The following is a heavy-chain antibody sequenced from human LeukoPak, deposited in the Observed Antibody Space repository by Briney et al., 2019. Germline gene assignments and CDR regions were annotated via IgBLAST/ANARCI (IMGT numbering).Heavy chain of an antibody. CDR1: GGSISSGGYY. CDR2: IYKKGST. V-gene: IGHV4-30-4*08. D-gene: IGHD3-10*01. J-gene: IGHJ6*02. Sequence: SETLSLTCTVSGGSISSGGYYWSWIRQHAGRGLEWIGNIYKKGSTYYNPSLKSRVSISVDTSKNQFSLKLNSVTAADTAVYYCGREPYGSGSFAPYCYYYGLDVWGQGTTVTVSS. CDR3: GREPYGSGSFAPYCYYYGLDV.